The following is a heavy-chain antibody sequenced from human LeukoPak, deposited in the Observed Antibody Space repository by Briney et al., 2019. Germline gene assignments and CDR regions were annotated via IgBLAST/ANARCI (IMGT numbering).Heavy chain of an antibody. D-gene: IGHD3-22*01. J-gene: IGHJ3*02. Sequence: GGSLRLSCAASGFTFSSYAMSWVRQAPGKGLEWVSAISGSGGSTYYADSVKGRFTISRDNSKNTLYLQMNSLRAEDTAVYYCARESTYYYDSSGYWNAFDIWGQGTMVTVSS. CDR2: ISGSGGST. CDR1: GFTFSSYA. V-gene: IGHV3-23*01. CDR3: ARESTYYYDSSGYWNAFDI.